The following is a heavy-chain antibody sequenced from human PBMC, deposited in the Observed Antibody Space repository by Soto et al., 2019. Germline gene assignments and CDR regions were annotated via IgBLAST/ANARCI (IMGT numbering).Heavy chain of an antibody. CDR3: EHRPFSGYDY. Sequence: SGPTLVNPTQTLTLTCTFSGFSLSTSGVGVGWIRQPPGKALEWLALIYWNDEKRYSPSLKSRLTITKDTSKNQVVLTMTNMDHVDKAKYYCEHRPFSGYDYWGQGTLVTVSS. CDR2: IYWNDEK. D-gene: IGHD5-18*01. V-gene: IGHV2-5*01. J-gene: IGHJ4*02. CDR1: GFSLSTSGVG.